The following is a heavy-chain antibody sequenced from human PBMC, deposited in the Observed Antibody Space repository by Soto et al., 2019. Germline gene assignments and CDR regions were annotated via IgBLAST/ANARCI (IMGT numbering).Heavy chain of an antibody. Sequence: QVQLQESGPGLVKPSQTLSLTCTVSGGSINSGGYCWSWIRQHPGKGLDWIGCISYGGSTSYNPSLKSRATLSVATSKNQFSLSLTYVPAADTAVYYWATGILAWGQAALITVSS. J-gene: IGHJ5*02. CDR1: GGSINSGGYC. V-gene: IGHV4-31*03. D-gene: IGHD3-10*01. CDR2: ISYGGST. CDR3: ATGILA.